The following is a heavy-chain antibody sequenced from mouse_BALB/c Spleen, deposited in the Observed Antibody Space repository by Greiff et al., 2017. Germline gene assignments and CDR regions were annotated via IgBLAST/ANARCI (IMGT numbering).Heavy chain of an antibody. CDR2: INPSNGRT. D-gene: IGHD2-4*01. Sequence: QVQLQQPGAELVKPGASVKLSCKASGYTFTSYWMHWVKQRPGQGLEWIGEINPSNGRTNYNEKFKSKATLTVDKSSSTAYMQLSSLTSEDSAVYYCARTTMITTGYAMDYWGQGTSVTVSS. CDR3: ARTTMITTGYAMDY. J-gene: IGHJ4*01. CDR1: GYTFTSYW. V-gene: IGHV1S81*02.